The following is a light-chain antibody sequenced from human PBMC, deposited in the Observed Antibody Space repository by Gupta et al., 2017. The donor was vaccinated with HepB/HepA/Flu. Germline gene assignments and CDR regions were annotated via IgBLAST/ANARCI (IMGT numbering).Light chain of an antibody. Sequence: QSVLTQPPSASGPPGQRVTISCSGSSSNIGSNTVNWYQQLPGTAPKLLIYSNNQRPAGVPDRFSGSKSGTAASLAISGRQAEEEADYYCAAGDDSISVVFGGGTKLTVL. CDR1: SSNIGSNT. J-gene: IGLJ2*01. V-gene: IGLV1-44*01. CDR3: AAGDDSISVV. CDR2: SNN.